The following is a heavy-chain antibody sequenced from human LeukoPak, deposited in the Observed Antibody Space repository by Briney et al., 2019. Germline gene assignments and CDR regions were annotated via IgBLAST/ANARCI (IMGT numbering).Heavy chain of an antibody. CDR1: GGSISSYY. CDR3: ARVTSFMVRGAEAGWFDP. D-gene: IGHD3-10*01. J-gene: IGHJ5*02. Sequence: SETLSLTCTVSGGSISSYYWSWIRQPAGKGLEWIGRIYTSGSTNYNPSLKSRVTMSVDTSKNQFSLKLSSVTAADTAVYYCARVTSFMVRGAEAGWFDPWGQGTLVTVSS. V-gene: IGHV4-4*07. CDR2: IYTSGST.